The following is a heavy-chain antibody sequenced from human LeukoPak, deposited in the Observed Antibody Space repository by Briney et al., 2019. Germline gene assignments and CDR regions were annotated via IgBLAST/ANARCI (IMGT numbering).Heavy chain of an antibody. CDR2: IYTSGST. CDR3: VIFDSGSDGAFDI. J-gene: IGHJ3*02. CDR1: GDSITSGRYY. D-gene: IGHD3-10*01. Sequence: SETLSLTCTVSGDSITSGRYYWSWIRQPAGKGLEWIGRIYTSGSTNYNPSLKSRVTISVDTSKNQFSLKLSSVTAADTALYYCVIFDSGSDGAFDIWGQGTAVTVSS. V-gene: IGHV4-61*02.